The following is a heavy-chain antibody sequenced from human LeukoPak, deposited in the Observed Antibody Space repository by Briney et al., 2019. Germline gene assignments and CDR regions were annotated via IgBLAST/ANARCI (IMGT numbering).Heavy chain of an antibody. V-gene: IGHV3-48*04. CDR1: GFTFSSYA. D-gene: IGHD2-15*01. J-gene: IGHJ4*02. CDR3: ARLTYCSGGSCYSWEQGDY. Sequence: HAGGSLRLSCAASGFTFSSYAMNWVRQAPGKGLEWVSYISSSGSTIYYADSVKGRFTISRDNAKNSLYLQMNSLRAEDTAVYYCARLTYCSGGSCYSWEQGDYWGQGTLVTVSS. CDR2: ISSSGSTI.